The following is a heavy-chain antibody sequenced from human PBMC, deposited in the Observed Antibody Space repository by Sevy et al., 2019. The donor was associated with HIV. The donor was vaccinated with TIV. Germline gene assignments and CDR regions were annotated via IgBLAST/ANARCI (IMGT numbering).Heavy chain of an antibody. CDR2: TRNKADSYTT. Sequence: GGSLRLSCAASGLTFSDHYMEWIRQAPGKGLEWVGGTRNKADSYTTEYAASVKGRFTISRDDSKNSLYLQMNSLKTEDTAVYYCATHAGIAAAGRVFDYWGQRSLVTVSS. J-gene: IGHJ4*02. V-gene: IGHV3-72*01. D-gene: IGHD6-13*01. CDR3: ATHAGIAAAGRVFDY. CDR1: GLTFSDHY.